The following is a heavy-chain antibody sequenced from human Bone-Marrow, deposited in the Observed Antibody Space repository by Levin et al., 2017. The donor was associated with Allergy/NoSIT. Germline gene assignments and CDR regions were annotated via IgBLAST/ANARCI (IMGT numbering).Heavy chain of an antibody. D-gene: IGHD3-16*01. CDR1: GFIFSNYW. V-gene: IGHV3-74*01. Sequence: GESLKISCAASGFIFSNYWMHWVRQVPGKGLVWVSHITSDGSGISYVDSVKGRFTISRDNAKNTVYLQMSSLREEDTAVYFCVRGAGGLDDWGQGTLVIVSS. CDR3: VRGAGGLDD. CDR2: ITSDGSGI. J-gene: IGHJ4*02.